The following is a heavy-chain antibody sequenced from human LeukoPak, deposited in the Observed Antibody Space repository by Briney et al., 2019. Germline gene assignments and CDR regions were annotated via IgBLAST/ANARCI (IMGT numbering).Heavy chain of an antibody. CDR3: ARVFFKPGQQLDGGLDY. D-gene: IGHD6-13*01. CDR2: INTDGSST. J-gene: IGHJ4*02. Sequence: TGGSLRLSCAASGFTFSSYWMHWVRQAPGKGLVWVSRINTDGSSTSYADSVKGRFTISRDNAKKSLYLQMNSLRAEDTALYYCARVFFKPGQQLDGGLDYWGQGTLVTVSS. V-gene: IGHV3-74*01. CDR1: GFTFSSYW.